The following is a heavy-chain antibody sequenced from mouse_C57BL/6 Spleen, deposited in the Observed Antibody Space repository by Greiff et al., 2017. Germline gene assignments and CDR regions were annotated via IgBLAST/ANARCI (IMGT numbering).Heavy chain of an antibody. J-gene: IGHJ2*01. CDR1: GYAFSSSW. CDR3: SRSSSSGPFDY. D-gene: IGHD3-2*02. V-gene: IGHV1-82*01. Sequence: VMLVESGPELVKPGASVKISCKASGYAFSSSWMNWVKQRPGKGLEWIGRIFPGDGDTNYNGKFKGKATLTADKSSSTAYMQLSSLTSEDSAVFFCSRSSSSGPFDYWGPGTTLTVSS. CDR2: IFPGDGDT.